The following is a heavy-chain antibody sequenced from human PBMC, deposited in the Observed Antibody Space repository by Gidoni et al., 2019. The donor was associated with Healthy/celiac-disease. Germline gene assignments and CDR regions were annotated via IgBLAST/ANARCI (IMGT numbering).Heavy chain of an antibody. Sequence: QLQLQESGPGLVKPSETLSLTCTVSGGSISSSSYYWGWIRQPPGKGLEWIGSIYYSGSTYYNPSLKSRVTISVDTSKNQFSLKLSSVTAADTAVYYCARHARNIVVVVAATLVIGGFDPWGQGTLVTVSS. CDR1: GGSISSSSYY. V-gene: IGHV4-39*01. CDR3: ARHARNIVVVVAATLVIGGFDP. D-gene: IGHD2-15*01. J-gene: IGHJ5*02. CDR2: IYYSGST.